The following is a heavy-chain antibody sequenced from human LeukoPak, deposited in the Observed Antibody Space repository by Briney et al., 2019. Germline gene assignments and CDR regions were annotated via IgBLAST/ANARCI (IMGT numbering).Heavy chain of an antibody. CDR2: ISGSGGST. D-gene: IGHD6-13*01. Sequence: PGGSLRLSCAASGFTFRSYWMNWVRQAPGKGLEWVSAISGSGGSTYYADSVKGRFTISRDNSKNTLYLQMNSLRAEDTAVYYCAKDLSVRYSSSWYGSPDAFDIWGQGTMVTVSS. J-gene: IGHJ3*02. CDR3: AKDLSVRYSSSWYGSPDAFDI. CDR1: GFTFRSYW. V-gene: IGHV3-23*01.